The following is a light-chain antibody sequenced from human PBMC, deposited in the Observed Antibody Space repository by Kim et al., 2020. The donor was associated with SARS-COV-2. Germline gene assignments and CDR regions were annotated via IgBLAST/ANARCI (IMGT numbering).Light chain of an antibody. J-gene: IGKJ1*01. V-gene: IGKV1-5*01. Sequence: DIQMTQSPSTLSASVGDRVTITCRSSQNISSWLAWYQQKPGKAPKLLIYAASTLQSGVPSRFSGSGSGTDFTLTISCLQSEDFATYYCQQYYSYPWTFGQGTKVDIK. CDR3: QQYYSYPWT. CDR1: QNISSW. CDR2: AAS.